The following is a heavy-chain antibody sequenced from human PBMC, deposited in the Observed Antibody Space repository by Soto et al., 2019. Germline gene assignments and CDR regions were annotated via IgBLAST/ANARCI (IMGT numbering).Heavy chain of an antibody. J-gene: IGHJ5*02. CDR1: AGSITTSY. D-gene: IGHD3-22*01. CDR2: ISYRGST. Sequence: LSLTCTVSAGSITTSYWSWIRQPLGKALEWIGYISYRGSTNYNPSLKSRLTISIDTSKSQISLKLTSMTTADTAVYYCASSGIVGREVNTWFDPWGQGTLVTVSS. V-gene: IGHV4-59*01. CDR3: ASSGIVGREVNTWFDP.